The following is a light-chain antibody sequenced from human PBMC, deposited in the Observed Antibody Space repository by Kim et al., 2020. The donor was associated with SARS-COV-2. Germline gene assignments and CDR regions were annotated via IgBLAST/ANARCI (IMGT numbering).Light chain of an antibody. Sequence: LSASVGDRVTITCRASQSISKSLAWYQQKPGKAPKVLIYEASNLESGVPMRFSGDGSGTVFTLTIINLQPEDFATYYCQQYNDHPTFGGGTKLEI. J-gene: IGKJ4*01. CDR2: EAS. CDR3: QQYNDHPT. V-gene: IGKV1-5*01. CDR1: QSISKS.